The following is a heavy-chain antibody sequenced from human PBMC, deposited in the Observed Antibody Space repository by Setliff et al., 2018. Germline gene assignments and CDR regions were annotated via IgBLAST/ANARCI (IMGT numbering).Heavy chain of an antibody. J-gene: IGHJ4*02. CDR3: ARGGTYRYFDY. CDR2: VYYSGTA. V-gene: IGHV4-59*01. Sequence: SETLSLTCNVSGGSISTYYWSWIRQPPGKGLEFIGYVYYSGTANYDPSLKSRVTMSVDTSKNQFSLKLRSVIAADTAVYYCARGGTYRYFDYWGQGTLVTVSS. CDR1: GGSISTYY.